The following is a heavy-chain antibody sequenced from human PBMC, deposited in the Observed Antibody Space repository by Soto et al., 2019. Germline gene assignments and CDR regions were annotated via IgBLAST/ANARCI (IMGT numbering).Heavy chain of an antibody. V-gene: IGHV4-59*08. CDR1: GGSISSYY. D-gene: IGHD3-9*01. CDR3: ARLNFAYYMDV. J-gene: IGHJ6*03. Sequence: EPLSLTCTVSGGSISSYYWIWIRQPPGKGLEWIGYIYYSGSTNYNPSLKSRVTISVDTSKNQFSLKLSSVTAADTAVHYCARLNFAYYMDVWGKGTTVTVSS. CDR2: IYYSGST.